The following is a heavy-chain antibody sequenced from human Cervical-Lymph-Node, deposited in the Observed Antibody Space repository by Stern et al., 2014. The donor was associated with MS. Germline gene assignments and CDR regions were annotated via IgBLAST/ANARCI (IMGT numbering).Heavy chain of an antibody. D-gene: IGHD3-9*01. CDR3: AKERAHADWGFDS. CDR2: ISAGGSLQ. CDR1: RFTFSSCG. Sequence: MQLVESGGGVVQPGRPLKLSCAASRFTFSSCGMHWVRQAPGKGLEWVAVISAGGSLQYYADSVKGRFTISRDNTKNTLYLQIDGLRAEDTGVYYCAKERAHADWGFDSWGQGTLVTVSS. J-gene: IGHJ4*02. V-gene: IGHV3-30*18.